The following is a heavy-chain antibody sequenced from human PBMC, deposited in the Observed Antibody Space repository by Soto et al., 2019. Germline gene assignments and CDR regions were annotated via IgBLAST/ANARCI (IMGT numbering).Heavy chain of an antibody. CDR1: GGSISSYY. CDR2: IYYSGST. D-gene: IGHD3-3*01. CDR3: ARDRGAWQYYDFWSGRGYYYGMDV. Sequence: SETLSLTCTVSGGSISSYYWSWMRQPPGKGLEWIGYIYYSGSTNYNPSLKSRVTIPVDTSKNQFSLKLSSVTAADTAVYYCARDRGAWQYYDFWSGRGYYYGMDVWGQGTTVTV. J-gene: IGHJ6*02. V-gene: IGHV4-59*01.